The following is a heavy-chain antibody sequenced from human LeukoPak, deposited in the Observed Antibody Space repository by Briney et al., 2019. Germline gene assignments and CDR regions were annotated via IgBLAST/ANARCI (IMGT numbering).Heavy chain of an antibody. J-gene: IGHJ6*03. CDR1: GFTFSSYS. V-gene: IGHV3-21*01. D-gene: IGHD2-2*01. Sequence: PGGSLRLSCAASGFTFSSYSMNWVRQAPGKGLEWVSSISSSSSYIYYADSVKGRFTISRDNAKNSLYLQMNSLRAEDTAVYYCARQGYCSSTSCYEDYYYYYMDVWGKGTTVTVSS. CDR2: ISSSSSYI. CDR3: ARQGYCSSTSCYEDYYYYYMDV.